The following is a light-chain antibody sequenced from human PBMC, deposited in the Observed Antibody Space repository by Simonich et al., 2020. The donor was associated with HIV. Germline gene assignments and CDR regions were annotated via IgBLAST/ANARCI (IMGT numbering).Light chain of an antibody. CDR2: AAS. CDR1: QGISSY. Sequence: DIQLTQSPSFLSASVGDRVTITCRASQGISSYLAWYQQKPGKAPKLLIYAASTLQSGVPSRFSGSGSGTEFTLTISSLQPEDFATYYCQQYNSHFPTFGQGTKVEIK. V-gene: IGKV1-9*01. CDR3: QQYNSHFPT. J-gene: IGKJ1*01.